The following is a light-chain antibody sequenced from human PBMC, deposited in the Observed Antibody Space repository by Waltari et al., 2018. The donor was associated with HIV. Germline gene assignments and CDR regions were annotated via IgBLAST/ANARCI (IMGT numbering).Light chain of an antibody. Sequence: QKVTISCSGGSFNIGNNYVSWYRHLPGTAPKLLIYDNNQRSSGIPDRFSGSKSGTSATLGITGLRTGDEADYYCGTWDSSLSAWVFGGGTKLTVL. V-gene: IGLV1-51*01. CDR3: GTWDSSLSAWV. CDR2: DNN. J-gene: IGLJ3*02. CDR1: SFNIGNNY.